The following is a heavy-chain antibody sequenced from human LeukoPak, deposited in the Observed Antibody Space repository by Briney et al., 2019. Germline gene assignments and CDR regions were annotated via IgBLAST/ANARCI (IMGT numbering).Heavy chain of an antibody. CDR2: INPNSGGT. Sequence: VASVKVSCKASGYTFTGYYMHWVRQAPGQGLEWMGRINPNSGGTNYAQKFQGRVTMTRDTSISTAYMELSRLRSDDTAVYYCAREYSSSHPGDYWGQGTLVTVSS. CDR3: AREYSSSHPGDY. CDR1: GYTFTGYY. V-gene: IGHV1-2*06. D-gene: IGHD5-18*01. J-gene: IGHJ4*02.